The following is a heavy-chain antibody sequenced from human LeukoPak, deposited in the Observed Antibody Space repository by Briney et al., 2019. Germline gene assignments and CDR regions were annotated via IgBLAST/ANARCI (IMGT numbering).Heavy chain of an antibody. V-gene: IGHV3-30*18. D-gene: IGHD3-10*01. J-gene: IGHJ4*02. CDR1: GFTFSTHG. Sequence: GRSLRLSCAASGFTFSTHGMHWVRQAPGKGLEWVAVISYDGSRIFYADSVRGRFTISRDNFKNTLFLRMNSLRPEDTAVYYCTKDFEPRVNYYVSGTYNDYWGQGTLVTVSS. CDR3: TKDFEPRVNYYVSGTYNDY. CDR2: ISYDGSRI.